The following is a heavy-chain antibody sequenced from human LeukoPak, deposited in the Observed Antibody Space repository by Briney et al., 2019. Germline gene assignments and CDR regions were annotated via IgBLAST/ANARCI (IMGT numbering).Heavy chain of an antibody. V-gene: IGHV1-2*02. CDR1: GYTFTGYY. D-gene: IGHD3-10*01. CDR2: INPNSGGT. CDR3: ARVVRGVKADY. J-gene: IGHJ4*02. Sequence: ASVKVSCKASGYTFTGYYMHWVRQAPGQGLEWMGWINPNSGGTNYAQKFQGRVTMTRNTSISTAYMELSSLRSEDTAVYYCARVVRGVKADYWGQGTLVTVSS.